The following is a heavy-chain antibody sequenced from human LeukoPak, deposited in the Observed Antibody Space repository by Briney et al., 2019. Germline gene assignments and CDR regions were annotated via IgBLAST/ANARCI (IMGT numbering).Heavy chain of an antibody. CDR3: ARTPISSIAVAGEDYYYYMDV. CDR2: ISGSGGST. V-gene: IGHV3-23*01. J-gene: IGHJ6*03. Sequence: GGSLRLSCAASGFTFSSYAMSWVRQAPGKGLEWVSAISGSGGSTYYADSVKGRFTISRDNSKNTLYLQMNSLRAEATAVYYCARTPISSIAVAGEDYYYYMDVWGKGTTVTVSS. D-gene: IGHD6-19*01. CDR1: GFTFSSYA.